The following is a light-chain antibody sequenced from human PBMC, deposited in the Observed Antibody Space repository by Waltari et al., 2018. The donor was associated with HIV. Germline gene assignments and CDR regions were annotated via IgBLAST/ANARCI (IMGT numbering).Light chain of an antibody. V-gene: IGKV3-20*01. Sequence: EIVLTQSPDTLSLSPGERVTLSCRASQSVTSSLLAWYQERPGQAPRLFIFGASNRAAGIPDRFSGSGSGTDFTLTISSLEPEDFAVYYCHQYADSPRTFGQGTRLDIK. CDR2: GAS. CDR1: QSVTSSL. J-gene: IGKJ2*01. CDR3: HQYADSPRT.